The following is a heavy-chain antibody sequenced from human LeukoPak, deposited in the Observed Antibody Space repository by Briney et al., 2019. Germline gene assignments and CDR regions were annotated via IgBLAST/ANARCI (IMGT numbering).Heavy chain of an antibody. V-gene: IGHV1-3*01. CDR2: INAGNGNT. J-gene: IGHJ3*02. Sequence: ASVKVSCKASGYTFTSYAMHWVRQAPGQRLEWMGWINAGNGNTKYSQKFQGRVTITRDTSASTAYMELSSLRSEDTAVYYCARGRYSSRWYGDAFDIWGQGTMVTVSS. D-gene: IGHD6-13*01. CDR3: ARGRYSSRWYGDAFDI. CDR1: GYTFTSYA.